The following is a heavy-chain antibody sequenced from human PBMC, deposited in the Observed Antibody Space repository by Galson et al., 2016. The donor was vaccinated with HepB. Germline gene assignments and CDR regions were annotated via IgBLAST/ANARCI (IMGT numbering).Heavy chain of an antibody. D-gene: IGHD4-17*01. CDR1: GFKFGNDG. CDR3: VKARGCGDHLDAFGL. CDR2: VSYGGTIH. J-gene: IGHJ3*01. Sequence: SLRLSCAASGFKFGNDGMNWVRRTPDMRLLSVAFVSYGGTIHSYSGSVRGRFTISRDNVKSTVYLQKNHLRPEDTALYFCVKARGCGDHLDAFGLWGRGTMVIVS. V-gene: IGHV3-30*18.